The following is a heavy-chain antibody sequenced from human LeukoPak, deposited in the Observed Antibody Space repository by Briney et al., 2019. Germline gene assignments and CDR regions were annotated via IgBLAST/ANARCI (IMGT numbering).Heavy chain of an antibody. D-gene: IGHD3-22*01. CDR1: GGSISSSSYY. Sequence: SETPSLTCTVSGGSISSSSYYWGWIRQPPGKGLEWIGSIYYSGSTYYNPSLKSRVTISVDTSKNQFSLKLSSVTAADTAVYYCARLNYYDSSGRLGYFDYWGQGTLVTVSS. CDR2: IYYSGST. CDR3: ARLNYYDSSGRLGYFDY. J-gene: IGHJ4*02. V-gene: IGHV4-39*01.